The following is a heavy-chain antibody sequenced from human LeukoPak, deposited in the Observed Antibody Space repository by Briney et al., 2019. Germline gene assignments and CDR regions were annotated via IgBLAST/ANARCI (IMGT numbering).Heavy chain of an antibody. CDR3: AREDRDIVVIYGMDV. Sequence: PSETLSLTCAVYGGSFSGYYWSWIRQPPGKGLEWIGEINHSGSTNYNPSLKSRVTISVDTSKNQFSLKLTSVTAADTAVYYCAREDRDIVVIYGMDVWGQGTTVTVSS. V-gene: IGHV4-34*01. D-gene: IGHD3-22*01. J-gene: IGHJ6*02. CDR2: INHSGST. CDR1: GGSFSGYY.